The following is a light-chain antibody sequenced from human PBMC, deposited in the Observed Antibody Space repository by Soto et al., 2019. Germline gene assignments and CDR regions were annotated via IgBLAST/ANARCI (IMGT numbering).Light chain of an antibody. CDR1: QSISSW. V-gene: IGKV1-12*01. J-gene: IGKJ4*01. Sequence: DIQMTQSPSTLSASVGDRGTITWRASQSISSWLAWYQLKPGKAPKLLIFGASSLQSGVTSRFSGSGSGTDFSLTIYSLQPEDFATYYCHQAHGFPFTFGGGTKVDIK. CDR3: HQAHGFPFT. CDR2: GAS.